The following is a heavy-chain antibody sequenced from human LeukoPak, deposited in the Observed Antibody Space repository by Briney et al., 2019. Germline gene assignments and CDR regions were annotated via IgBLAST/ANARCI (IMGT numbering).Heavy chain of an antibody. CDR3: AKDLIPNPVRGVQFFDAFDI. Sequence: GGSLRLSGAASGLTFSGYGMHWVPQAPARGLKGVAFIRYDGSNKYYADSVKGRFTISRDNSKNTLYLQMNSLRAEDTAVYYCAKDLIPNPVRGVQFFDAFDIWGQGTMVTVSS. J-gene: IGHJ3*02. CDR2: IRYDGSNK. D-gene: IGHD3-22*01. V-gene: IGHV3-30*02. CDR1: GLTFSGYG.